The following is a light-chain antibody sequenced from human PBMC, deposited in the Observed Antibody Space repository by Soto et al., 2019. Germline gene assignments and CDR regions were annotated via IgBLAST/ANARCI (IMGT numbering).Light chain of an antibody. V-gene: IGKV3-15*01. CDR3: QQRSNWPPFT. CDR2: GIS. J-gene: IGKJ5*01. CDR1: QSVNSN. Sequence: EMVMTQSPAILSVSPGESATLSCRASQSVNSNYLAWYQQHPGQPPRLLIYGISTRATGIPARFSGSGSGTEFSLTISSLQSEDFAVYYCQQRSNWPPFTFGQGTRLEIK.